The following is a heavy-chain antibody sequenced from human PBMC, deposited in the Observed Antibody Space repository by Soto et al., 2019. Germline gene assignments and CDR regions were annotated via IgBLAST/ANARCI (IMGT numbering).Heavy chain of an antibody. CDR3: AKGAVAGTPTSYYYSGMDV. J-gene: IGHJ6*02. Sequence: QVQLLQSGAEVKKPGSSVRVSCEASGGTFRTYAISWVRQAPGQGLEWMGEIIPIFGTVNYAQKFQGRVTITADESTTTVYRDLRSLRSEDTAVYYCAKGAVAGTPTSYYYSGMDVWGQGTTVTVSS. CDR2: IIPIFGTV. CDR1: GGTFRTYA. V-gene: IGHV1-69*12. D-gene: IGHD6-19*01.